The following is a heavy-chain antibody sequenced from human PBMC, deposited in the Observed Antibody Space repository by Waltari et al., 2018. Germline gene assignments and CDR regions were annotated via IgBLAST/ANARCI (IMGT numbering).Heavy chain of an antibody. D-gene: IGHD6-13*01. CDR3: ARRIASAGYFDY. J-gene: IGHJ4*02. CDR1: GFTFSSYW. CDR2: IDWDDDK. V-gene: IGHV2-70*11. Sequence: ESGGGLVQPGGSLRLSCAASGFTFSSYWMSWVRQAPGKGLEWLARIDWDDDKYYSTSLKTRLTVSKDTSKNQVVLTMTNMDPVDTATYFCARRIASAGYFDYWGQGSLVTVSS.